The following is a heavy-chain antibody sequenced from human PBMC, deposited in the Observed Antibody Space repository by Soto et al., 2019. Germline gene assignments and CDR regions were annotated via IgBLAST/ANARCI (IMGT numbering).Heavy chain of an antibody. Sequence: PGGSLRLSCAASGFTFNIYNMNWVRQAPGEGLVWLSYISSTSSNIHYADSVQGRFTISRDNSKNSMYLQMSSLRAEDTAVYYCARHARDVTGFDYWGQGTLVTVSS. V-gene: IGHV3-48*01. CDR2: ISSTSSNI. CDR3: ARHARDVTGFDY. J-gene: IGHJ4*02. D-gene: IGHD2-21*02. CDR1: GFTFNIYN.